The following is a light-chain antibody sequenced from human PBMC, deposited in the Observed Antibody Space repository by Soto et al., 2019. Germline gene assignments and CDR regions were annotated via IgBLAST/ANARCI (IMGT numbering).Light chain of an antibody. V-gene: IGKV4-1*01. Sequence: DIVMTQSPDSLAVSLGERATINCKSSQSVLYSSNNKNYLAWYQQKPGQPPKLLIYWASTRESGVPDRFSGSGYGTDFTLANSSVQAEDVAVYYCQQYYSTPLTFGQGTKVEIK. CDR3: QQYYSTPLT. CDR1: QSVLYSSNNKNY. CDR2: WAS. J-gene: IGKJ1*01.